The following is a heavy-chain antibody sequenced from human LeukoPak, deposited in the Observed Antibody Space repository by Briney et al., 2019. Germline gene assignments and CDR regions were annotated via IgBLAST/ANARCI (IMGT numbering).Heavy chain of an antibody. V-gene: IGHV3-48*01. CDR1: GFTVSSNY. CDR2: ISSSSSTI. CDR3: ARVVGLTGHSSSWYSGYYYYMDV. D-gene: IGHD6-13*01. J-gene: IGHJ6*03. Sequence: GGSLRLSCAASGFTVSSNYMTWVRQAPGKGLEWVSYISSSSSTIYYADSVKGRFTISRDNAKNSLYLQLNSLRAEDTAVYYCARVVGLTGHSSSWYSGYYYYMDVWGKGTTVTVSS.